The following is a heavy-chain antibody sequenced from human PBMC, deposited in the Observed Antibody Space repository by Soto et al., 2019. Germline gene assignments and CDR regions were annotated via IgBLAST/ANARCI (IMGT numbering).Heavy chain of an antibody. CDR2: ISAYNGNT. Sequence: QVPLVQSGAEVQKPGASVKVSCQASGYTFTSYCISWVRQAPGQGLEWMGWISAYNGNTNYAQKLQGRVTMTTDTSTSTAYMELMSLRSDDTAVYYCARARDGEAAAHFAYWGQGTLVTVSS. D-gene: IGHD6-13*01. CDR1: GYTFTSYC. CDR3: ARARDGEAAAHFAY. V-gene: IGHV1-18*01. J-gene: IGHJ4*02.